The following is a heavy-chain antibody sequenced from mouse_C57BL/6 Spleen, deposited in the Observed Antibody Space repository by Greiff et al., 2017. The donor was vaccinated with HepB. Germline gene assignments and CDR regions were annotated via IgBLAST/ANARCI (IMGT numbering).Heavy chain of an antibody. Sequence: QVQLQQSGAELAKPGASVKLSCKASGYTFTSYWMHWVKQRPGQGLEWIGYINPSSGYTKYNQKFKDKATLTAEKSSSTAYMQLSSLTYEDSAVYYCAREGGSSGFAYWGQGTLVTVSA. V-gene: IGHV1-7*01. J-gene: IGHJ3*01. CDR3: AREGGSSGFAY. D-gene: IGHD1-1*01. CDR1: GYTFTSYW. CDR2: INPSSGYT.